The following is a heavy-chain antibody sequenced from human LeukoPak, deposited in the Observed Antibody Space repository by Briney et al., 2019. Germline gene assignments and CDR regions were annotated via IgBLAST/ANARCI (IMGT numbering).Heavy chain of an antibody. V-gene: IGHV3-9*01. CDR2: ISWNSGSI. J-gene: IGHJ4*02. CDR1: GFTFDDYA. CDR3: AKGQTWIQLSTNFDY. D-gene: IGHD5-18*01. Sequence: PGGSLRLSCAASGFTFDDYAMHWVRHAPGKGLEWVSGISWNSGSIGYADSVKGRFTISRDNAKNSLYLQMNSLRAEDTALYYCAKGQTWIQLSTNFDYWGQGTLVTVSS.